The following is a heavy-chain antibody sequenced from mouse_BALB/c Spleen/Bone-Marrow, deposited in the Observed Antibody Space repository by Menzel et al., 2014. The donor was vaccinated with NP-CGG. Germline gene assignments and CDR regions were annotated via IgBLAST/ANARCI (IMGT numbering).Heavy chain of an antibody. D-gene: IGHD2-4*01. V-gene: IGHV1-69*01. CDR2: IDTSDSYT. CDR3: ARGGHDFSLDY. J-gene: IGHJ4*01. Sequence: VQLQESGAELGMPGASVKMSCKASGYTFTDNWIYWVKQRPGQGLEWTGAIDTSDSYTNYNQKFMGKASLTVDASSSTAYVQVSSLTSDDSAVYYCARGGHDFSLDYWGQGTSVTVSS. CDR1: GYTFTDNW.